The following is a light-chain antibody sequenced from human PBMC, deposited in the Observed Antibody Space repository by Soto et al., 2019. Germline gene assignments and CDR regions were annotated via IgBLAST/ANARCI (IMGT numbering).Light chain of an antibody. J-gene: IGKJ1*01. Sequence: ESVLTQSPGTLSLSPGEKATLSCRASQSVSSSYLAWYQQKPGQAPRLLIYGASSRATGIPDRFSSSGSGTDFTLTVSRLEPEDFAVYYCQQFGSSSWTFGQGTKVDIK. V-gene: IGKV3-20*01. CDR3: QQFGSSSWT. CDR2: GAS. CDR1: QSVSSSY.